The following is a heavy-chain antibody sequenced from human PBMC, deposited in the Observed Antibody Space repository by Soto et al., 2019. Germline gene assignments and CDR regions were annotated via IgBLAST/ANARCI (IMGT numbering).Heavy chain of an antibody. CDR1: GDSVSSNSAA. Sequence: SPTLSLTCVISGDSVSSNSAAWNWIRQSPSRGLEWLGRTYYRSKWYNDYAVSVKSRITINPDTSKNQFSLQLNSVTPEDTAVYYCAREGYSSSWLLGDYYYYGMDVWGQGTTVTVSS. J-gene: IGHJ6*02. V-gene: IGHV6-1*01. CDR2: TYYRSKWYN. D-gene: IGHD6-13*01. CDR3: AREGYSSSWLLGDYYYYGMDV.